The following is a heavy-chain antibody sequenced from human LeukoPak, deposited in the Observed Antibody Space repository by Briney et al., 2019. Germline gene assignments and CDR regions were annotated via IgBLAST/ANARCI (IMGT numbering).Heavy chain of an antibody. D-gene: IGHD3-22*01. J-gene: IGHJ3*02. Sequence: ASVKVSCKASGYTFTGYYMHWVRQAPGQGLEWMGWINPNSGGTNYAQKFQGRVTTTRDTSISTAYMELSRLRSDDTAVYYCARERSDSSGYYQQEGAFDIWGQGTMVTVSS. V-gene: IGHV1-2*02. CDR3: ARERSDSSGYYQQEGAFDI. CDR2: INPNSGGT. CDR1: GYTFTGYY.